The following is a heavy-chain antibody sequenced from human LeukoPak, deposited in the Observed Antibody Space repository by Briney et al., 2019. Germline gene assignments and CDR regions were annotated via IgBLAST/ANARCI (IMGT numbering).Heavy chain of an antibody. CDR2: ISSSSSYI. Sequence: GGSLRLSCAASGSTFSSYSMNWVRQAPGKGLEWVSYISSSSSYIYYADSVKGRFTISRDNAKNSLYLQMNSLRAEDTAVYYCARDGRGVPAASGMDVWGQGTTVTVSS. V-gene: IGHV3-21*01. CDR3: ARDGRGVPAASGMDV. J-gene: IGHJ6*02. D-gene: IGHD2-2*01. CDR1: GSTFSSYS.